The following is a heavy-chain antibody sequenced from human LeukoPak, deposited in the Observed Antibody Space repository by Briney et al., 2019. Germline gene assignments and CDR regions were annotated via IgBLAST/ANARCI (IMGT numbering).Heavy chain of an antibody. CDR1: GFTFSSYG. Sequence: GGSLRLSCAASGFTFSSYGMHWVRQAPGKGLEWVAVISYDGSNKYYADSVKGRFTISRDYSKNTLYLQMNSLRAEDTAVYYCAKASRTTGTTSPYYFDYWGQGTLVTVSS. CDR2: ISYDGSNK. J-gene: IGHJ4*02. V-gene: IGHV3-30*18. CDR3: AKASRTTGTTSPYYFDY. D-gene: IGHD1-1*01.